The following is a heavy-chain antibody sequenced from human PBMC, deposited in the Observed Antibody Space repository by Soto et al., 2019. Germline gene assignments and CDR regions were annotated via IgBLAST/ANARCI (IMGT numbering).Heavy chain of an antibody. Sequence: GASVKVSCKASGYTFTGYYMHWVRQAPGQGLEWMGWINPNSGGTNYAQKFQGWVTTTRDTSISTAYMELSRLRSDDTAVYYCARVVRGVIIGPFDYWGQGTLVTVSS. CDR2: INPNSGGT. D-gene: IGHD3-10*01. J-gene: IGHJ4*02. CDR1: GYTFTGYY. V-gene: IGHV1-2*04. CDR3: ARVVRGVIIGPFDY.